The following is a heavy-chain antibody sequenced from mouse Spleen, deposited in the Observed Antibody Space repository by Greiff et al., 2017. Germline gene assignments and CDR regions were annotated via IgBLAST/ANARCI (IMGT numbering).Heavy chain of an antibody. D-gene: IGHD1-1*01. J-gene: IGHJ2*01. CDR1: GFNIKNTY. Sequence: VHVKQSVAELVRPGASVKLSCTASGFNIKNTYMHWVKQRPEQGLEWIGRIDPANGNTKYAPEFQGKATITADTSSNTAYLQLSSLTSEDTAIYYCAREDYYGSSYYFDYWGQGTTLTVSS. V-gene: IGHV14-3*01. CDR2: IDPANGNT. CDR3: AREDYYGSSYYFDY.